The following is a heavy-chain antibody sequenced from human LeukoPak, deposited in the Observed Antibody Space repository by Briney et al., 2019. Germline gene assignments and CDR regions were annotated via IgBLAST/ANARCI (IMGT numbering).Heavy chain of an antibody. CDR3: AKGLNY. CDR2: IRYVGSNK. J-gene: IGHJ4*02. Sequence: GGSLRLSCAASGFTFSSYGMHWVRQAPGKGLEWVAFIRYVGSNKYYADSVKGRFTISRDNSKNTLYLQMNSLRAEDTAVYYCAKGLNYWGQGTLVTVSS. CDR1: GFTFSSYG. V-gene: IGHV3-30*02.